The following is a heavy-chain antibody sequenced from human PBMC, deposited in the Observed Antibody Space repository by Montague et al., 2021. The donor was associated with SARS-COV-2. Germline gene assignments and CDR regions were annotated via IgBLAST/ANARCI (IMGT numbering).Heavy chain of an antibody. J-gene: IGHJ6*02. CDR2: IDWDEDK. Sequence: PALVKPTQTLTLTCTLSGVSLNTRSVCVSWIRQPPGKALEWLARIDWDEDKYYNIFLKTRLTISKDTSKNQVVLTMTNMDPVDTGTYYCAHRGSWAGPGMDVWGQGTTVTVSS. D-gene: IGHD6-13*01. V-gene: IGHV2-70*11. CDR1: GVSLNTRSVC. CDR3: AHRGSWAGPGMDV.